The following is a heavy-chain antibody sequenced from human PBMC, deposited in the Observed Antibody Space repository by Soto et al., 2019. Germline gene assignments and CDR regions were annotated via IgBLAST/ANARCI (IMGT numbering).Heavy chain of an antibody. D-gene: IGHD3-10*01. V-gene: IGHV1-69*05. Sequence: QAHLAQSGAEVKKPGSSVTVSCKASGGTFNSYGISWVRQAPGQGLAWMGVIIPLYGTVNYAQKFQGRVSRTTDKSTSTAYMDLNSLRSDDTAVYYCARVRVIRGVIPSHFGIWGQGTQVKVSS. CDR2: IIPLYGTV. CDR3: ARVRVIRGVIPSHFGI. J-gene: IGHJ4*02. CDR1: GGTFNSYG.